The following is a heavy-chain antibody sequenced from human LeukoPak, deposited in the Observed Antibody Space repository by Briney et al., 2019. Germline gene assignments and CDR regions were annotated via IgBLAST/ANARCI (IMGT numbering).Heavy chain of an antibody. Sequence: PGGSLRLSFAASGFTFRSYGMHWVRQAPGKGLGRVAVIWYDGSNKYYGDSVKGRFTNSRDNSKNTLYLQMNSLRAEDTAVYYCAKDGGDYYDSSGYYYAKYYFVYWGQGTLVTVSS. CDR1: GFTFRSYG. D-gene: IGHD3-22*01. J-gene: IGHJ4*02. CDR2: IWYDGSNK. V-gene: IGHV3-33*06. CDR3: AKDGGDYYDSSGYYYAKYYFVY.